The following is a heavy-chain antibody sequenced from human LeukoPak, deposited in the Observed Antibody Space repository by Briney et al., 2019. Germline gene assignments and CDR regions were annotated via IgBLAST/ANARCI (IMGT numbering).Heavy chain of an antibody. Sequence: PGGSLRLSCAASGFIVSSNYMSWVRQAPGKGLEWVSVIYRGGTTYYAESVKGRFTISRDNSKNTLYLQMNSLRDEDTAVYYCARSRPPVIEAAGTPFDHWGQGTLVTVSS. CDR2: IYRGGTT. V-gene: IGHV3-53*01. D-gene: IGHD6-13*01. CDR1: GFIVSSNY. J-gene: IGHJ4*02. CDR3: ARSRPPVIEAAGTPFDH.